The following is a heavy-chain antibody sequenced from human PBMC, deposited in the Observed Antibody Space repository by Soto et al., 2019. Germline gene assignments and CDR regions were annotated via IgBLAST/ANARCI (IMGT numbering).Heavy chain of an antibody. CDR3: TKDRVAAAGTLFDY. D-gene: IGHD6-13*01. J-gene: IGHJ4*02. CDR2: INASGSRI. Sequence: GGSLRLSCAASGFTFDTYAMTWVRQAPGKGLEWVSTINASGSRIYYVDSVKGRFTISRDNSRNTLYLQMNSLRAEDSALYYCTKDRVAAAGTLFDYWGQGTLVTVSS. CDR1: GFTFDTYA. V-gene: IGHV3-23*01.